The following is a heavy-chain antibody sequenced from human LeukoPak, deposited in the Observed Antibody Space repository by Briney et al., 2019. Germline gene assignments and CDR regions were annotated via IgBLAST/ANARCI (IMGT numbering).Heavy chain of an antibody. J-gene: IGHJ5*02. CDR1: GYSFTSYW. CDR3: ARLYYDFWSGYFAVNNWFDP. D-gene: IGHD3-3*01. CDR2: INPGDSDT. V-gene: IGHV5-51*01. Sequence: GESLKISCKGSGYSFTSYWIGWVRQMPGKGLEWIGIINPGDSDTRYSPSFQGQVTISADKSISTAYLQWSSLKASDTAMYYCARLYYDFWSGYFAVNNWFDPWGQGTLVTVSS.